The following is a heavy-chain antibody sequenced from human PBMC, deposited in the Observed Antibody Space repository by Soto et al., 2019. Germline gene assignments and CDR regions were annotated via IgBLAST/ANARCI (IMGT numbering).Heavy chain of an antibody. CDR1: GVTFSKFI. D-gene: IGHD6-19*01. Sequence: QVQLEQSGGEVKKPGSSVKVSCKASGVTFSKFIMTWVRQAPGLGLEWVGGIIPIFGTANYAQMFQGRVTINAEDSTITSYLEVSNLRAEVTAVYYFAKVRYSSPMGYYYGMDVWWQGTAVTVSS. J-gene: IGHJ6*01. V-gene: IGHV1-69*01. CDR2: IIPIFGTA. CDR3: AKVRYSSPMGYYYGMDV.